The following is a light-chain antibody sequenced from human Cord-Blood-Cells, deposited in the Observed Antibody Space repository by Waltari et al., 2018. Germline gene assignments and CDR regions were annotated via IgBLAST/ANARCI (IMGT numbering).Light chain of an antibody. Sequence: QSALTQPASVSGSPGQSITISCTGTSSDVWSYNLVSWYQQHPGKAPKLMIYEVSKRHSGVSNRFSGSKSGNTASLTISGLQAEDEADYYCCSYAGSSTPYVFGTGTKVTVL. CDR3: CSYAGSSTPYV. CDR1: SSDVWSYNL. CDR2: EVS. V-gene: IGLV2-23*02. J-gene: IGLJ1*01.